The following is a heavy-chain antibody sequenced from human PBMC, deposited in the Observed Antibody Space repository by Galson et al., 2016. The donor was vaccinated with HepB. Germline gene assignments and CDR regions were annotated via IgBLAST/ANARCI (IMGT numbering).Heavy chain of an antibody. D-gene: IGHD3-10*01. J-gene: IGHJ5*02. CDR2: INWDGHSL. V-gene: IGHV3-9*01. Sequence: SLRLSCAASGFIINTFAMHWVRQVPGKGLEWVSGINWDGHSLNYADSVKGRFTVSRDTAKNALHLQMKGLGPEDTALYFCAKGLVGSLYHTLDLWGQGTLVTVSS. CDR1: GFIINTFA. CDR3: AKGLVGSLYHTLDL.